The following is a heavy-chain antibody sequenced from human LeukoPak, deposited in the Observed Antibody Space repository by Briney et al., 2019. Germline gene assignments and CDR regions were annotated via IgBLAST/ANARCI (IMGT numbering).Heavy chain of an antibody. CDR1: GGSISSGSYY. Sequence: SQTLSLTCTGSGGSISSGSYYWSWIRQPAGKGLEWIGRIYTSGSTNYNPSLKSRVTISVDTSKNQFSLKLSSVTAADTAVYYCASQYYYDSSGWVYWGQGTLVTVSS. CDR3: ASQYYYDSSGWVY. J-gene: IGHJ4*02. V-gene: IGHV4-61*02. D-gene: IGHD3-22*01. CDR2: IYTSGST.